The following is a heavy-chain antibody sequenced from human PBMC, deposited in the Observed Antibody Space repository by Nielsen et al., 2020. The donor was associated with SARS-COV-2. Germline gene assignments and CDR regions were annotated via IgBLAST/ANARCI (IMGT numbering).Heavy chain of an antibody. CDR1: GFPFSDYS. V-gene: IGHV3-21*01. CDR3: TRGFYAQSDC. J-gene: IGHJ4*02. CDR2: ISGDSNYI. Sequence: GESLKISCTGSGFPFSDYSMNWVRQAPGKGLEWVASISGDSNYIFYSELVKGRFTMSRDNGKNSLYLQMNTLRSEDTALYYCTRGFYAQSDCWGQGTLVTVSS. D-gene: IGHD2/OR15-2a*01.